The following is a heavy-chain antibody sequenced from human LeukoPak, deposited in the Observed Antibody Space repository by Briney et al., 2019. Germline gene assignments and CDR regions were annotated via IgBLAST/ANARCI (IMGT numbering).Heavy chain of an antibody. J-gene: IGHJ6*03. CDR3: ARERVQYYYYYMDV. D-gene: IGHD1-1*01. CDR2: VNHSGST. CDR1: GGSFSGYY. V-gene: IGHV4-34*01. Sequence: SETLSLTCAVYGGSFSGYYWSWIRQPPGKGLEWIGEVNHSGSTNYNPSLKSRVTISVDTSKNQFSLKLSSVTAADTAVYYCARERVQYYYYYMDVWAKGPRSPSP.